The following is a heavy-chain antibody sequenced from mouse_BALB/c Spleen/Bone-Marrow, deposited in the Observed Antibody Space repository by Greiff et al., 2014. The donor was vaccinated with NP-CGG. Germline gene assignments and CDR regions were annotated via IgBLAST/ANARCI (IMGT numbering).Heavy chain of an antibody. CDR1: GFSLTSYG. Sequence: VKLMESGPGLVAPSQSLSITCTVSGFSLTSYGVHWVRQPPGKGLEWLGVIWAGGSKNYNKAIMSRLSISKYNSKSQVFLKMNSQQTDDKARTNGARVYLWYFDVWGAGTTVTVSS. CDR2: IWAGGSK. D-gene: IGHD2-3*01. V-gene: IGHV2-9*02. J-gene: IGHJ1*01. CDR3: ARVYLWYFDV.